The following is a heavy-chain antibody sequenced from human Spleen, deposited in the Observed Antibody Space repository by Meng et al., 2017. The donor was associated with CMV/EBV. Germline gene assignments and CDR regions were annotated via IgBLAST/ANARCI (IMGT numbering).Heavy chain of an antibody. Sequence: TVSGGSSSSSSYYWGWIRQPPGKGLEWIGSIYYSGSTYYNPSLKSRVTISVDTSKNQFSLKLSSVTAADTAVYYCASFYYDSSGLDYWGQGTLVTVSS. D-gene: IGHD3-22*01. V-gene: IGHV4-39*01. J-gene: IGHJ4*02. CDR2: IYYSGST. CDR3: ASFYYDSSGLDY. CDR1: GGSSSSSSYY.